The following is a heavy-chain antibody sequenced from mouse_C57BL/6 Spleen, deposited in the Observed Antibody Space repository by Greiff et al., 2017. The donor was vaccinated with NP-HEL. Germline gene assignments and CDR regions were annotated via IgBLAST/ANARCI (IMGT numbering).Heavy chain of an antibody. CDR3: ARGGLRRGYAMDY. CDR1: GYTFTTYP. Sequence: VQLQQSGAELVKPGASVKMSCKASGYTFTTYPIEWMKQNHGKSLEWIGNFHPYNDDTKYNEKFKGKATLTVEKSSSTFYLELSRLTSDDSAVYYCARGGLRRGYAMDYWGQGTSVTVSS. D-gene: IGHD2-4*01. J-gene: IGHJ4*01. CDR2: FHPYNDDT. V-gene: IGHV1-47*01.